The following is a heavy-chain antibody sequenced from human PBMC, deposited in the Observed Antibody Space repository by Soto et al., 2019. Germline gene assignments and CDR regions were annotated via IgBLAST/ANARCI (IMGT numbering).Heavy chain of an antibody. CDR1: GGSISSGGYY. CDR3: ARDSLAARATWFDP. D-gene: IGHD6-6*01. Sequence: QVQLQESGPGLVKPSQTLSLTCTVSGGSISSGGYYWSWIRQHPGKGLEWIGYIYYSGSTYYNPSLKSRVTRSVDTSKNQFSLKLSSVTAADTAVYYCARDSLAARATWFDPWGQGTLVTVSS. V-gene: IGHV4-31*03. J-gene: IGHJ5*02. CDR2: IYYSGST.